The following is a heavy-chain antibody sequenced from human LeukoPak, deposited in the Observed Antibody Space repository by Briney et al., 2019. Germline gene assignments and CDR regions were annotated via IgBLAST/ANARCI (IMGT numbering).Heavy chain of an antibody. J-gene: IGHJ5*02. Sequence: GGSLRLSCAASGFTVSSNYMSWVRQAPGKGLEWVSVIYSGGSTYYADSVKGRFTISRDNSKKRLYLQMNSLRAEDTAVYYCARDGGGYARFDPWGQGTLVTVSS. D-gene: IGHD3-16*01. CDR1: GFTVSSNY. CDR2: IYSGGST. CDR3: ARDGGGYARFDP. V-gene: IGHV3-53*01.